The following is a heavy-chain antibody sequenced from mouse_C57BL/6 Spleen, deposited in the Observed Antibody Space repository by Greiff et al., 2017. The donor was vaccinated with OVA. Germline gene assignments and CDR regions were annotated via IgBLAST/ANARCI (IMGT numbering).Heavy chain of an antibody. D-gene: IGHD1-1*01. V-gene: IGHV1-76*01. J-gene: IGHJ2*01. CDR1: GYTFTDYY. CDR3: ARDYYYGSSHHFDY. CDR2: IYPGSGNT. Sequence: VQLQQSGAELVRPGASVKLSCKASGYTFTDYYINWVKQRPGQGLEWIARIYPGSGNTYYNEKFKGKATLTAEKSSSTAYMQLSSLTSEDSAVYFCARDYYYGSSHHFDYWGQGTTLTVSS.